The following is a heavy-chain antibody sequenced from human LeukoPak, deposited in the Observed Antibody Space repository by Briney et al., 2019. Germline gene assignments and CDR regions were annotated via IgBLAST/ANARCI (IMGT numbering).Heavy chain of an antibody. Sequence: GGSLRLSCTVSGFTVSSDSMSWVRQAPGKGLEWVSFIYSGGSTHYSDSVKGRFTISRDNSKNTLYLQMNSLRAEDTAVHYCARDPSSGWYLKGWFDPWGQGTLVTVSS. CDR2: IYSGGST. CDR3: ARDPSSGWYLKGWFDP. D-gene: IGHD6-19*01. CDR1: GFTVSSDS. V-gene: IGHV3-53*01. J-gene: IGHJ5*02.